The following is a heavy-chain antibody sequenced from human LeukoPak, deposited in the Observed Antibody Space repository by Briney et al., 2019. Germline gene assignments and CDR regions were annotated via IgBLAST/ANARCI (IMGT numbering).Heavy chain of an antibody. J-gene: IGHJ4*02. Sequence: GGSLRLSCAASGFTFSDYYMSWIRQAPGKGLEWVSYISSSGRTIYYADSVKGRFTISRDNAKNSLYLQMNSLRVEDRAIYYCATVTYGRLDCWGQGTLVTVSS. CDR1: GFTFSDYY. V-gene: IGHV3-11*04. CDR3: ATVTYGRLDC. D-gene: IGHD3-9*01. CDR2: ISSSGRTI.